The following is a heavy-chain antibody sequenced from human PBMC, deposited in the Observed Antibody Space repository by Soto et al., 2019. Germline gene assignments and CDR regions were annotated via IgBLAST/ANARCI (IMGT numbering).Heavy chain of an antibody. Sequence: QVQLVESGGGVVQPGRSLRLSCAASGFMFSSYAIHWVRQAPGKGLEWVAVISYDGSKRYYSDSVKGRFTISRDNSKNTLYLRMNSLRPDDTAVYYCASSYCTNDVCPGEPTFDYWGQGTLVTVSS. CDR1: GFMFSSYA. CDR2: ISYDGSKR. D-gene: IGHD2-8*01. CDR3: ASSYCTNDVCPGEPTFDY. V-gene: IGHV3-30*03. J-gene: IGHJ4*02.